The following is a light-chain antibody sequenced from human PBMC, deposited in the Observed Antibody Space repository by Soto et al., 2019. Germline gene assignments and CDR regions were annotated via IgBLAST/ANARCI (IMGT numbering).Light chain of an antibody. Sequence: ILMTQSPATLSVSPGERATLSCRASQSVSNNLAWYQQKPGQAPRLLIYDASTRAPGIPARFSGSGSGTEFTLTIIGLQSEDFAVYYCQQYNNWPPWTFGQGTKVEIK. CDR1: QSVSNN. CDR3: QQYNNWPPWT. CDR2: DAS. V-gene: IGKV3-15*01. J-gene: IGKJ1*01.